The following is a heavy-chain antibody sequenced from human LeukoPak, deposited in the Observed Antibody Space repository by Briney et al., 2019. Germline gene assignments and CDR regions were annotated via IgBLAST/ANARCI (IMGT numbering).Heavy chain of an antibody. CDR3: ARGLYYYDSSGYDDAFDI. Sequence: SETLSLTCTVSGGSISSSSYYWGWIRQPPGKGLEWTGSIYYSGSTYYNPSLKSRVTISVDTSKTQFSLKLSSVTAADTAVYYCARGLYYYDSSGYDDAFDIWGQGTMVTVSS. J-gene: IGHJ3*02. CDR1: GGSISSSSYY. D-gene: IGHD3-22*01. V-gene: IGHV4-39*07. CDR2: IYYSGST.